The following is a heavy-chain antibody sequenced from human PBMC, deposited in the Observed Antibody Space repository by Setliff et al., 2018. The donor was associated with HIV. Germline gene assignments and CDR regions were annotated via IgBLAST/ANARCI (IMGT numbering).Heavy chain of an antibody. D-gene: IGHD1-26*01. Sequence: PGGSLRLSCAASGLTFSHFAMTWVRQAPGKGLEWVAHISSSGATIYYVDSVKGRFTISRDNAEDSLYLQMNSLRAEDTAVYYCARRGNYLGDAFDIWGQGTMVTVS. V-gene: IGHV3-11*04. CDR1: GLTFSHFA. J-gene: IGHJ3*02. CDR3: ARRGNYLGDAFDI. CDR2: ISSSGATI.